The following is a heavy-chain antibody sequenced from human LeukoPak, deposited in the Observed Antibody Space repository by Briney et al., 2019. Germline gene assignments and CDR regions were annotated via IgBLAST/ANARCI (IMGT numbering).Heavy chain of an antibody. CDR3: ARIEYGLVFGVVIINAFDI. CDR2: IYYSGST. D-gene: IGHD3-3*01. J-gene: IGHJ3*02. Sequence: SETLSLTCTVSGFSISSYYWTWIRQRPGKGLEWSGYIYYSGSTNYNPSFKSRVTISVDTSKNQFSLKLSSVTAADTAVYYCARIEYGLVFGVVIINAFDIWGQGTMVTVSS. CDR1: GFSISSYY. V-gene: IGHV4-59*01.